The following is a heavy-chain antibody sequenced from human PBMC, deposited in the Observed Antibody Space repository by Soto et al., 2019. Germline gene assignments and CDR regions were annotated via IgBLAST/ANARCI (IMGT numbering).Heavy chain of an antibody. Sequence: SETLSLTCTVSGCSISSSSYYWGWIRQPPGKGLEWFGSIYYSGSTYYNPSPKSRVTISVDTSKNQFSLKLSSVTAADTAVYYCARHVLLWFGEDYYFDYWGQGTLVTVSS. CDR3: ARHVLLWFGEDYYFDY. V-gene: IGHV4-39*01. CDR2: IYYSGST. J-gene: IGHJ4*02. D-gene: IGHD3-10*01. CDR1: GCSISSSSYY.